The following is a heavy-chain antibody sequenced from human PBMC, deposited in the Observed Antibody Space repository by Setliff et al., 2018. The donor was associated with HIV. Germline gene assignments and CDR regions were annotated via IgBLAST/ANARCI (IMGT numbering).Heavy chain of an antibody. CDR3: AGSKGATRPSAEYFQN. V-gene: IGHV4-59*01. Sequence: PSETLSLTCTVSGGSIRSFYWSWIRQPPGKGLEWIGDIFYSGRTNYNPSLKSRVTISLDTSKIQFALKLSSVTTADTAIYHCAGSKGATRPSAEYFQNWGQGTLVTVSS. D-gene: IGHD1-26*01. J-gene: IGHJ1*01. CDR1: GGSIRSFY. CDR2: IFYSGRT.